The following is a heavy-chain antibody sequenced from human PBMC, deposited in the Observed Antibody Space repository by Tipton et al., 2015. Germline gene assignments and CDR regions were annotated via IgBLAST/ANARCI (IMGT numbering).Heavy chain of an antibody. D-gene: IGHD6-13*01. CDR1: GFTFSDYY. J-gene: IGHJ3*02. CDR2: ISSSGSTV. V-gene: IGHV3-11*01. CDR3: ARDLYSNSWMGAFDI. Sequence: SLRLSCAASGFTFSDYYMGSIRQAPGRGLEWVSHISSSGSTVYYTDSVQGRFTISRDNGKKSLSLQMNSLRADDTAVYYCARDLYSNSWMGAFDIWGQGTTVTVSS.